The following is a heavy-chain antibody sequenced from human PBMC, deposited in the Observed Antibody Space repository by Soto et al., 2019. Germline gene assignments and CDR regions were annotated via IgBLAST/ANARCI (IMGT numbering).Heavy chain of an antibody. CDR2: ISSSSSTI. J-gene: IGHJ6*02. CDR1: GFTFSSYS. Sequence: LRLSCAASGFTFSSYSMNWVRQAPGKGLEWVSYISSSSSTIYYADSVKGRFTISRDNAKNSLYLQMNSLRAEDTAVYYCARATIRYPYYYGMDVWGQGTTVTVSS. D-gene: IGHD3-9*01. V-gene: IGHV3-48*01. CDR3: ARATIRYPYYYGMDV.